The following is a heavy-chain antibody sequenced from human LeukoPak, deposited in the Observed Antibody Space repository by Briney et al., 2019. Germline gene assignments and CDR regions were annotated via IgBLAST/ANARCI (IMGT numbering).Heavy chain of an antibody. D-gene: IGHD2-15*01. CDR1: GGSISSSNYY. Sequence: PSETLSLTCTVSGGSISSSNYYWGWIRQPPGKGLEWIGTIYYSGSTYYNPSLKSRVTISVDTSKNQFSLKLSSVTAADTAVYYCARGEAVVAAISWFDPWGQGTLVTVSS. CDR2: IYYSGST. CDR3: ARGEAVVAAISWFDP. J-gene: IGHJ5*02. V-gene: IGHV4-39*07.